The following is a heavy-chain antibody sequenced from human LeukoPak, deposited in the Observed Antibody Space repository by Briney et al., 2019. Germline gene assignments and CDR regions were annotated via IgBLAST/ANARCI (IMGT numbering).Heavy chain of an antibody. J-gene: IGHJ4*02. CDR2: IYYSGST. D-gene: IGHD5-24*01. Sequence: SETLSLTCTVSGGSISSSSYYWGWIRQPPGKGLEWIGSIYYSGSTYYNPSLKSRVTISVDTSKNQFSLKLSSVTAADTAVYYCARGARRDGYNSGFCDYWGQGTLVTVSS. CDR1: GGSISSSSYY. CDR3: ARGARRDGYNSGFCDY. V-gene: IGHV4-39*01.